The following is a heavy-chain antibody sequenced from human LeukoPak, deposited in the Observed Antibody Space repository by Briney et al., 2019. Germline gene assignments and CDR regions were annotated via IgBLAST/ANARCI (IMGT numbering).Heavy chain of an antibody. CDR1: GGSFSVHY. CDR3: ASTYYDSSGFSPFDY. Sequence: SETLSLTCAVYGGSFSVHYWSWIRQPPGKGLEWIGEISHDGITNYSPSVRSRVTMSVDASKNQFSLRLTSVTAADTAVYFCASTYYDSSGFSPFDYWGQGTLVTVSS. V-gene: IGHV4-34*01. J-gene: IGHJ4*02. CDR2: ISHDGIT. D-gene: IGHD3-22*01.